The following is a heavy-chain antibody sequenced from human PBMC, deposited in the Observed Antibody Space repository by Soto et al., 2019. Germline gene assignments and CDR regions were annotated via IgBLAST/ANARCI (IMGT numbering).Heavy chain of an antibody. CDR1: GYTFTGYY. J-gene: IGHJ4*02. V-gene: IGHV1-2*04. D-gene: IGHD3-22*01. CDR2: INPNSGGT. CDR3: ASFSHGSSGYFGLDY. Sequence: QVQLVQSGAEVKKPGASVKVSCKASGYTFTGYYMHWVRQAPGQGLEWMGWINPNSGGTNYAQKFQGWVTMTRDTSISTAYMELSRLRSDDTAVYYCASFSHGSSGYFGLDYWGQGTLVTVSS.